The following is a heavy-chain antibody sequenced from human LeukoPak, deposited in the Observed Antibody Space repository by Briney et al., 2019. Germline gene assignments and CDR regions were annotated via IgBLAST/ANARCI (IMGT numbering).Heavy chain of an antibody. CDR2: MYYSGRT. CDR1: GGSFNSNSYY. Sequence: SETLSLTCTVSGGSFNSNSYYWGWIRQPPGKGLEWIGNMYYSGRTYYNPSLKSRVTISIDTSKNQFSLKLNSVTAVDTAVYYCARGTPPSSSCYDYWGQGTLVTVSS. J-gene: IGHJ4*02. V-gene: IGHV4-39*07. D-gene: IGHD6-13*01. CDR3: ARGTPPSSSCYDY.